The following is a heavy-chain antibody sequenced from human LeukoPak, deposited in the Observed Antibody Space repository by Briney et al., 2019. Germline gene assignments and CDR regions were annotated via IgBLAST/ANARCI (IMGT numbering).Heavy chain of an antibody. D-gene: IGHD5-18*01. CDR2: IHPGDSDT. J-gene: IGHJ4*02. V-gene: IGHV5-51*01. CDR1: GYSFISNW. CDR3: VRSAVGGYGYDY. Sequence: PGESLKISCKGSGYSFISNWIGWVRQMPGKGLEWMGIIHPGDSDTRYSPSFQGQVTISADSSISTAYLQWNSLKASDTAMYYCVRSAVGGYGYDYWGQGILVTVSS.